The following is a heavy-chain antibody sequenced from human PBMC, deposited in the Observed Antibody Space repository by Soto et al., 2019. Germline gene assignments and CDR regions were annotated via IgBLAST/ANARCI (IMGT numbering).Heavy chain of an antibody. V-gene: IGHV1-46*01. CDR1: GYTFTSYY. D-gene: IGHD3-10*01. CDR2: INPSGGST. CDR3: ARDLTFTMVRGVLDY. J-gene: IGHJ4*02. Sequence: ASVKVSCKASGYTFTSYYMHWVRQAPGQGLEWMGIINPSGGSTSYAQKFQGRVTMTRDTSTSTVYMELSSLRSEDTAVYYCARDLTFTMVRGVLDYWGQGTLATVSS.